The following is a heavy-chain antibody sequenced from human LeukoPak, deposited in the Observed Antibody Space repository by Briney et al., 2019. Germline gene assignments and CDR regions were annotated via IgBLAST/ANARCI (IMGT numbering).Heavy chain of an antibody. CDR3: ARDGQYSSGWYKGGMDV. Sequence: GGSLRLSCAASGFTFNDYYMSWIRQAPGKGLEWVSYIISRSSFTNYADSVKGRFTISRDNAKNSLYLQMNSLRAEDTAVYYCARDGQYSSGWYKGGMDVWGKGTTVTVSS. CDR2: IISRSSFT. J-gene: IGHJ6*04. CDR1: GFTFNDYY. D-gene: IGHD6-19*01. V-gene: IGHV3-11*06.